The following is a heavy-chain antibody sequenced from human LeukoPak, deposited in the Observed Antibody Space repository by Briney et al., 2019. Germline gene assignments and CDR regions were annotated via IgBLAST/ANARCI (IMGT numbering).Heavy chain of an antibody. CDR3: ARDRYCSGY. CDR1: GFTVSSNY. Sequence: PGGSLRLSCAASGFTVSSNYMSWVRQAPGKGLEWVANIKQDGSEKYYVDSVKGRFSISRDNAKNSLYLQMNSLRAEDTAVYYCARDRYCSGYWGQGTLVTVSS. J-gene: IGHJ4*02. D-gene: IGHD2-15*01. CDR2: IKQDGSEK. V-gene: IGHV3-7*01.